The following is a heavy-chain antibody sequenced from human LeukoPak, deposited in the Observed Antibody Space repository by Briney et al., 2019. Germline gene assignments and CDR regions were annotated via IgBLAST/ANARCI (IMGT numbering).Heavy chain of an antibody. J-gene: IGHJ4*02. CDR1: GFTFSSYA. V-gene: IGHV3-23*01. Sequence: GGSLRLSCAASGFTFSSYAMSWVRQAPGKGLEWVSAISGSGGSTYYADSVKGRFTISRDNSKNTLYLQMNSLRAEDTAVYYCAKAMHYAFWSGPAPFDYWGQGTLVTVSS. CDR2: ISGSGGST. CDR3: AKAMHYAFWSGPAPFDY. D-gene: IGHD3-3*01.